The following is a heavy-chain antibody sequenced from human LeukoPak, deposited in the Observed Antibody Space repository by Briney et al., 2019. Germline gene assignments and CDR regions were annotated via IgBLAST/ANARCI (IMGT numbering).Heavy chain of an antibody. CDR3: AKDPYCSGGSCYVGGDY. CDR1: GFTFSSYA. J-gene: IGHJ4*02. Sequence: PGGSLRLSCAASGFTFSSYAMSWVRQAPGKGLEWVSAISGSGGSTYYADSVKGRFTISRDNSKNTLYLQMNSLRAEDTAVYYCAKDPYCSGGSCYVGGDYWGQGTLVTVSS. D-gene: IGHD2-15*01. CDR2: ISGSGGST. V-gene: IGHV3-23*01.